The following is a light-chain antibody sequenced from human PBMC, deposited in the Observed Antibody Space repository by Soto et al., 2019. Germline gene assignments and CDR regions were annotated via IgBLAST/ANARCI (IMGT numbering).Light chain of an antibody. J-gene: IGKJ1*01. Sequence: DIQMIESPSTLSASVGDRLTITCWPSRRVGSWLAWYQQKPGKAPKLLIYKASTLESGVPSSFSGSGSGTEFTLTISSLQPEDFATYYCQQYDSYPWTFGQGTKVDIK. CDR2: KAS. CDR3: QQYDSYPWT. CDR1: RRVGSW. V-gene: IGKV1-5*03.